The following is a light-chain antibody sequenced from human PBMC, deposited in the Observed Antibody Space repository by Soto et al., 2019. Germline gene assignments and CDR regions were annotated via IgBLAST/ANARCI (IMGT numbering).Light chain of an antibody. CDR3: QQYNQWPGT. Sequence: EIVLTQSPASLSVSPGDSATISCQASQGISRNLTWYHQKPGHSPRHVVYGASSGATAVPVRFSCSWRGVACSITISGLQSGLLTVYLCQQYNQWPGTFGQGTKVDIK. CDR1: QGISRN. V-gene: IGKV3-15*01. J-gene: IGKJ1*01. CDR2: GAS.